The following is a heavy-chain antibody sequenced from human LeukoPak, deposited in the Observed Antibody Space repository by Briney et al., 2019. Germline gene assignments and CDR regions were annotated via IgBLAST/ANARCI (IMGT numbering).Heavy chain of an antibody. CDR2: INHSGST. Sequence: ASETLSLTCAVYGVSFSGYYWSWLRQPPGKGLEWSGEINHSGSTNYNPSLTSRVTISVDPSKDQFSLKLSSVTAGDTAVYYCARYPARWPFPRRFDIWGEGTMVTVSS. V-gene: IGHV4-34*01. D-gene: IGHD6-6*01. CDR3: ARYPARWPFPRRFDI. CDR1: GVSFSGYY. J-gene: IGHJ3*02.